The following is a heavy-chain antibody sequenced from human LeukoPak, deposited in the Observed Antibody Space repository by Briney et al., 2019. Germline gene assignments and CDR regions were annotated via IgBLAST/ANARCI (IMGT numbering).Heavy chain of an antibody. CDR1: GFTFSSYS. Sequence: GGSLRLSCAASGFTFSSYSMNWVRQAPGKGLEWVSFISSSCTYIYYSDSVKGRFTISRDNAKNSLYLQMNSLRAEDTAVYYCARGVPKTSYYYYYMDVWGKGTTVTVSS. V-gene: IGHV3-21*01. J-gene: IGHJ6*03. CDR3: ARGVPKTSYYYYYMDV. D-gene: IGHD4-11*01. CDR2: ISSSCTYI.